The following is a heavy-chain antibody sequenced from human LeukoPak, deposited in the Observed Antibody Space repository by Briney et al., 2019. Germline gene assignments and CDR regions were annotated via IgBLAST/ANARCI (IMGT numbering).Heavy chain of an antibody. D-gene: IGHD4-17*01. Sequence: GGSLRLSCAASGFTFSSYGMHWVRQAPGKGLEWVAFIRYDGSNKYYADSVKGRFTISRDNSKNTLYLQMNSLRAEDTAVYYCAKPIPHDYGDYDAFDIWGQGTMVTVSS. CDR2: IRYDGSNK. V-gene: IGHV3-30*02. CDR1: GFTFSSYG. J-gene: IGHJ3*02. CDR3: AKPIPHDYGDYDAFDI.